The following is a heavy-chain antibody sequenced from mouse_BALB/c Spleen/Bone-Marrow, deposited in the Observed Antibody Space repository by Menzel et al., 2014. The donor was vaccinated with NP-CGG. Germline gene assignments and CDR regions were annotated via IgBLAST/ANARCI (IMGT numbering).Heavy chain of an antibody. J-gene: IGHJ3*01. V-gene: IGHV1-9*01. CDR2: ILPGSGNT. CDR3: TRQGFAC. CDR1: GYTFSSYW. Sequence: ESGPELMKPGASVKISCKATGYTFSSYWIEWVKQRPGHGLEWIGEILPGSGNTHYNEKFKGKDTFTADTSSNTAYMQLSSLTSEDSAVYYCTRQGFACWGQGTLVTVSA.